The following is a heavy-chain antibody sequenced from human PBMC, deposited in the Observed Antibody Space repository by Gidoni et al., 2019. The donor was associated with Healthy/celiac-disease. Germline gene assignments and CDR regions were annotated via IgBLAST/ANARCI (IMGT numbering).Heavy chain of an antibody. J-gene: IGHJ4*02. CDR1: GGTFSSYA. Sequence: QVQLVQSGAEVKKPGSSVKVSCKASGGTFSSYAISWVRQAPGQGLEWMGGIIPIFGTANYAQKFQGRVTITADESTSTAYMELSSLRSEDTAVYYCARPYYDSSGLNYYFDYWGQGTLVTVSS. D-gene: IGHD3-22*01. V-gene: IGHV1-69*01. CDR3: ARPYYDSSGLNYYFDY. CDR2: IIPIFGTA.